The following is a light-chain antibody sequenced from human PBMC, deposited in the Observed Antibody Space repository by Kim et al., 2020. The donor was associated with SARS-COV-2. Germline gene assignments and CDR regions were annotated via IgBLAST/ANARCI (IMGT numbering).Light chain of an antibody. V-gene: IGKV3-20*01. CDR3: QQYGFT. CDR2: GAS. J-gene: IGKJ1*01. CDR1: QSVSSSY. Sequence: EIVLTQSPGTLSLSPGERATLSCRASQSVSSSYLAWYQQKPGQAPRLLIYGASSRATGIPDRFSGSGSGTDFTLTISRLEPEDFAVYYCQQYGFTFGQGTKVDIK.